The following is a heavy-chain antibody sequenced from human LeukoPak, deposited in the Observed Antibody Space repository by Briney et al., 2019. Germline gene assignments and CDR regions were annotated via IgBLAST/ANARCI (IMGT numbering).Heavy chain of an antibody. J-gene: IGHJ4*02. CDR3: AKDPYGGSSGHFDY. Sequence: GGSLRLSCAASGFTFSSYAVSWVRQAPGKGLEWVSAISGSGGSTYYADSVKGRFTISRDNSKNTLYLQMNSLRAEDTAVYYCAKDPYGGSSGHFDYWGQGTLVTVSS. D-gene: IGHD1-26*01. CDR1: GFTFSSYA. V-gene: IGHV3-23*01. CDR2: ISGSGGST.